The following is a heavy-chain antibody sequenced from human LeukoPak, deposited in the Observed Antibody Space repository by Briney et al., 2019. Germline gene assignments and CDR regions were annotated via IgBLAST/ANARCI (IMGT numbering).Heavy chain of an antibody. D-gene: IGHD1-1*01. Sequence: KPSETLSLTRTVSGGSVSSGSNYWSWIRQPPGKGLEWIGYIYYSGSTNYNPSLKSRVTISVDTSKNQFSLKLSSVTAADMAVYYCVRTTPWNDRSAAYFDYWGQGTLVTVS. V-gene: IGHV4-61*01. CDR3: VRTTPWNDRSAAYFDY. CDR1: GGSVSSGSNY. J-gene: IGHJ4*02. CDR2: IYYSGST.